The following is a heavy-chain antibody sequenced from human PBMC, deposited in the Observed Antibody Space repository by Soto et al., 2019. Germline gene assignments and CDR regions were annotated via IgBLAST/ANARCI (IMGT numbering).Heavy chain of an antibody. J-gene: IGHJ2*01. D-gene: IGHD6-13*01. CDR2: IIPIFGTA. V-gene: IGHV1-69*13. Sequence: SLKVSCKASGCTFSRYTMSWLRQAPGQGLEWMGGIIPIFGTANYAQKFQGRVTITADESTSTAYMELSSLRSEDTAVYYCARADDPAAAGMDLWGRGTLVTVSS. CDR1: GCTFSRYT. CDR3: ARADDPAAAGMDL.